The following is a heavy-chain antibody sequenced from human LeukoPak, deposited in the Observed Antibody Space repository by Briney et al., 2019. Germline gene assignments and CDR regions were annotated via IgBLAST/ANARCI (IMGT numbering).Heavy chain of an antibody. J-gene: IGHJ4*02. Sequence: PGGSLRLSCAASGFTFSSYAMSWVRQAPGKGLEWVSAISGSGGSTYYADSVKGRFTISRDNSKNTLYLQMNSLRAEDTAVYYCAKMRANPMRYYYDSSGYYYRDYWGQGTLVTVSS. CDR1: GFTFSSYA. CDR3: AKMRANPMRYYYDSSGYYYRDY. V-gene: IGHV3-23*01. CDR2: ISGSGGST. D-gene: IGHD3-22*01.